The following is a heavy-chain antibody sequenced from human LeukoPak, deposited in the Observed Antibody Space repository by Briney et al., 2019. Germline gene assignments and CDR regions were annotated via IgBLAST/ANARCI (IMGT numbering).Heavy chain of an antibody. CDR2: INPSGGST. V-gene: IGHV1-46*01. CDR1: GYTFTSYY. J-gene: IGHJ4*02. CDR3: ARSNYGSGSYNPYYFDY. D-gene: IGHD3-10*01. Sequence: ASVKVSCKASGYTFTSYYMHWVRQAPGQGLEWMGIINPSGGSTSYAQKFQGRVTMTRDTSTSTVYMELSSLRSEDTAVYYCARSNYGSGSYNPYYFDYWGQGTLVTVSS.